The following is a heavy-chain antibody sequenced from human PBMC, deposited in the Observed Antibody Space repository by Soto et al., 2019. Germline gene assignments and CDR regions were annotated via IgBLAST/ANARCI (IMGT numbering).Heavy chain of an antibody. CDR2: INHSGST. J-gene: IGHJ4*02. Sequence: SETLSLTCAVYGGSFSGYYWSWIRQPPGKGLEWIGEINHSGSTNYNPSLKSRVTISVDTSKNQFSLKLSSVTAADTAVYYCARGHRLFQLLLEPSFDYWGQGTLVTVSS. D-gene: IGHD2-15*01. CDR3: ARGHRLFQLLLEPSFDY. CDR1: GGSFSGYY. V-gene: IGHV4-34*01.